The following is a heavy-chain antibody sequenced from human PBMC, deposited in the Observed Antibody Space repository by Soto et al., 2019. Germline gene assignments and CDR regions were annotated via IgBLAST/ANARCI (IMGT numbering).Heavy chain of an antibody. V-gene: IGHV1-2*02. J-gene: IGHJ5*01. CDR1: GYSFSGYY. CDR3: ARMDSFRSLDWFDA. Sequence: SSVKVSCKASGYSFSGYYIQWVRQAPGQGPEWLGWIYPNTETTDSSKKFQGRVTMTSDISIATAYMELNSLTSEDTAIYYWARMDSFRSLDWFDARRHSTRVSVSS. CDR2: IYPNTETT. D-gene: IGHD3-16*02.